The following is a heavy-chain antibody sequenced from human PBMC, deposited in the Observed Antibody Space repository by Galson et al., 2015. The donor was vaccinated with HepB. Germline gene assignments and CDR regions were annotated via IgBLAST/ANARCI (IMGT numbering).Heavy chain of an antibody. CDR3: ARGGLDRRSWNYYYMDV. Sequence: SVKVSCKASGYTFTSYGISWVRQAPGQGLEWMGWISAYNGNTNYAQKLQGRVTMTTDTSTSTAYMELRSLRSDDTAVYYCARGGLDRRSWNYYYMDVWGKGTTVTVSS. J-gene: IGHJ6*03. CDR2: ISAYNGNT. D-gene: IGHD2-2*03. V-gene: IGHV1-18*01. CDR1: GYTFTSYG.